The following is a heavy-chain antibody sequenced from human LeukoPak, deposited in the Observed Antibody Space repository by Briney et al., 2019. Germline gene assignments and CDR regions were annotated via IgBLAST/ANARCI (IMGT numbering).Heavy chain of an antibody. J-gene: IGHJ4*02. CDR1: GFTFSSYA. D-gene: IGHD2-2*01. Sequence: GGSMRLSCAASGFTFSSYAMHWVRQAPGKGLEWVAVISDEGSNKYYADSVKGRFTISRDNSKNTLYLQMNSLRAEDTAVYYCGRARRGCSSTSCYGGNFDYWGQGTLVTVSS. CDR2: ISDEGSNK. CDR3: GRARRGCSSTSCYGGNFDY. V-gene: IGHV3-30-3*01.